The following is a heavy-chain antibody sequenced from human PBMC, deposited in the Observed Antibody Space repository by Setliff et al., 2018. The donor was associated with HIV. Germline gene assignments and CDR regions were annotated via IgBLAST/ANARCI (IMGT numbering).Heavy chain of an antibody. CDR1: GFNFYDFG. V-gene: IGHV3-9*01. CDR2: ITWNSDFL. J-gene: IGHJ6*03. D-gene: IGHD6-19*01. Sequence: GGSLRLSCQGSGFNFYDFGMHWVRQVPGKGLEWVSSITWNSDFLTYAASVKGRFVVSRDNAMNSLYLQMSSLTRDDTALYFCVRDGSEAGQSFSYMDVWGKGTKVTVS. CDR3: VRDGSEAGQSFSYMDV.